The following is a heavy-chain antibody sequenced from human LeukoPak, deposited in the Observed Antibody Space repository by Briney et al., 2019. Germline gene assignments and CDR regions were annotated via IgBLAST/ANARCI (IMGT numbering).Heavy chain of an antibody. Sequence: PGGSLRLSCSGSGFTFSRHNMHWVRQAPGKGLEYVSAISYNGDSTYYVDSVKGRFTISRDNSKNTLDLQMSSLRPEDTAVYYCVSDRETQEQIWGPRTLVTVSS. CDR2: ISYNGDST. CDR1: GFTFSRHN. CDR3: VSDRETQEQI. V-gene: IGHV3-64D*09. D-gene: IGHD1-26*01. J-gene: IGHJ3*02.